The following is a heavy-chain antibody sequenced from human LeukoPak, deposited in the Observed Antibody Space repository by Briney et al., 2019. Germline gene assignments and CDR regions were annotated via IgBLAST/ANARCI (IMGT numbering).Heavy chain of an antibody. CDR2: VFFSGNT. CDR3: ARLCWRDVVVPAAIRGWTTDMDV. Sequence: SETLSLTCTVSGGFINTGRYYWAWIRQPPGKGLDWIGNVFFSGNTHYNPSLKSRVIMSVDASKNEVSLRLSSVTAADTAVYYCARLCWRDVVVPAAIRGWTTDMDVWGKGTTVTVSS. D-gene: IGHD2-2*02. CDR1: GGFINTGRYY. J-gene: IGHJ6*03. V-gene: IGHV4-39*01.